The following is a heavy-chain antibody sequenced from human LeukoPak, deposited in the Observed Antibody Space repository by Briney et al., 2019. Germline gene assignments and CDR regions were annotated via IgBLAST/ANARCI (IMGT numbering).Heavy chain of an antibody. CDR3: ARVSRLYYDTSGRIFDY. D-gene: IGHD3-22*01. J-gene: IGHJ4*02. CDR1: GYTFTGYY. CDR2: ISPHSGGT. Sequence: ASVKVSCKASGYTFTGYYMHWVRQAPGQGLEWMGWISPHSGGTNYAQKFQGRVTMTLDTSISTVYMELSRLRSDDTAVYYCARVSRLYYDTSGRIFDYWGQGTLVTVPS. V-gene: IGHV1-2*02.